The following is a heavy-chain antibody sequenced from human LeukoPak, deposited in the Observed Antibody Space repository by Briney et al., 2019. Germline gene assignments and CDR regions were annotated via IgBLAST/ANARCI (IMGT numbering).Heavy chain of an antibody. J-gene: IGHJ6*02. CDR1: GGSSSGYY. Sequence: SETLSLTCAVYGGSSSGYYWSWIRQPPGKGLEWIGEINHSGSTNYNPSLKSRVTISVDTSKNQFSLKLSSVTAADTAVYYCARGRGIAARPSYYYYYGMDVWGQGTTVTVSS. D-gene: IGHD6-6*01. V-gene: IGHV4-34*01. CDR3: ARGRGIAARPSYYYYYGMDV. CDR2: INHSGST.